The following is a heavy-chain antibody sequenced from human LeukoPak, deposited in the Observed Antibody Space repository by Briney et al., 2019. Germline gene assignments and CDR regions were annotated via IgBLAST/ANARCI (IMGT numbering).Heavy chain of an antibody. V-gene: IGHV1-18*01. CDR2: IRGDNGNT. J-gene: IGHJ5*02. CDR1: GYTFSNYG. Sequence: ASVKVSCKASGYTFSNYGISWVRQAPGQGLEWVGWIRGDNGNTNYAQKLQGRVTMTTDTSTSTAYMELRSLGSDETAVYYCASSASSGSPGDWFDPWGQGTLVTVSS. CDR3: ASSASSGSPGDWFDP. D-gene: IGHD3-10*01.